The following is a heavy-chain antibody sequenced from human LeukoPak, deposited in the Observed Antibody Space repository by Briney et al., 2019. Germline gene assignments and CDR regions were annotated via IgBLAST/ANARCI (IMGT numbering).Heavy chain of an antibody. Sequence: GASVKVSCKASGYTFTSYDINWVRQATGQGLEWMGWMNPNSGNTGYAQKFQGRVTMARNTSISTAYMELSSLRSEDTAVYYCARGAYSGYDCNYWGQGTLVTVSS. V-gene: IGHV1-8*01. CDR2: MNPNSGNT. CDR1: GYTFTSYD. D-gene: IGHD5-12*01. J-gene: IGHJ4*02. CDR3: ARGAYSGYDCNY.